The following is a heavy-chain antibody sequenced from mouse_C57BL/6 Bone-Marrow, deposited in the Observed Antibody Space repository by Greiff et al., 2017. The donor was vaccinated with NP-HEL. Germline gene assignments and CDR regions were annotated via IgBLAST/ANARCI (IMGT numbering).Heavy chain of an antibody. CDR1: GFTFTDYY. CDR2: IRNKANGYTT. J-gene: IGHJ4*01. D-gene: IGHD2-5*01. V-gene: IGHV7-3*01. CDR3: ARYRRYSNPYYYAMDY. Sequence: EVQGVESGGGLVQPGGSLSLSCAASGFTFTDYYMSWVRQPPGKALEWLGFIRNKANGYTTEYSASVKGRFTISRDNSQSILYLQMNALRAEDSATYYCARYRRYSNPYYYAMDYWGQGTSVTVSS.